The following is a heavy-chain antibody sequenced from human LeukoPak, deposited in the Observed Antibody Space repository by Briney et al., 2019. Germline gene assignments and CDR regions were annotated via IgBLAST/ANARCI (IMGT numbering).Heavy chain of an antibody. J-gene: IGHJ5*02. Sequence: ASVKVSCKASGYTFTNFRISWVRQAPGQGLEWMGCINSNNGKTNYAQEVQGRVTMTTDSSTNTAFMELKSLRAEDTAVYYCAQTPKGIAVEEYNWFDPWGQGTLVTVSS. D-gene: IGHD6-19*01. V-gene: IGHV1-18*01. CDR1: GYTFTNFR. CDR3: AQTPKGIAVEEYNWFDP. CDR2: INSNNGKT.